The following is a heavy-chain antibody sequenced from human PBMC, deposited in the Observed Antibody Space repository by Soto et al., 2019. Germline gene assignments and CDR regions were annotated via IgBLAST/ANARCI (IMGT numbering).Heavy chain of an antibody. CDR1: GESVSSSA. D-gene: IGHD1-26*01. V-gene: IGHV3-30-3*01. CDR2: ISYDGSNK. Sequence: CMGICCAASGESVSSSAIPWLRQATGKGMEWVAVISYDGSNKYYADSVKGRFTISRDNSKNTLYLQMNSLRAEDTAVYYCARDRKSSYYLYYYSGMDVWGQGTTVTVSS. J-gene: IGHJ6*02. CDR3: ARDRKSSYYLYYYSGMDV.